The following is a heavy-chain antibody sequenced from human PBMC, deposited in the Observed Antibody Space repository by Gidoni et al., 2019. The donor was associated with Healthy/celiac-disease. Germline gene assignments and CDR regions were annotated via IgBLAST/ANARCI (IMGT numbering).Heavy chain of an antibody. V-gene: IGHV3-9*01. CDR2: ISWNSGSI. J-gene: IGHJ3*02. D-gene: IGHD4-4*01. Sequence: EVQLVESGGGLVVPGRSLGISCAASGSTFDDYAMHWVRQAPGKGLEWVSGISWNSGSIGYADSVKGRFTISRDNSKNSLYLQMNSLRAEDTALYYCAKGSTELDAFDIWGQGTMVTVSS. CDR3: AKGSTELDAFDI. CDR1: GSTFDDYA.